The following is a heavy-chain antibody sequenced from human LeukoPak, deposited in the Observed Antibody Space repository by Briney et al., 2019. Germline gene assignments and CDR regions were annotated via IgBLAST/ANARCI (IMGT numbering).Heavy chain of an antibody. J-gene: IGHJ6*03. D-gene: IGHD3-9*01. Sequence: ASVKVSCKASGYTFTGYYMHWVRQAPGQGLEWMGIINPSGGSTSYAQKFQGRVTMTRDMSTSTVYMELSSLRSEDTAVYYCARGSNKLLRYFDWLPRSGYYYYYMDVWGKGTTVTVSS. CDR2: INPSGGST. V-gene: IGHV1-46*01. CDR1: GYTFTGYY. CDR3: ARGSNKLLRYFDWLPRSGYYYYYMDV.